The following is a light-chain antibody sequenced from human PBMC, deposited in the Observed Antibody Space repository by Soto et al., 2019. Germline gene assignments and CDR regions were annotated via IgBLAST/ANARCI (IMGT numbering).Light chain of an antibody. CDR1: QSVLSTSNDRNY. V-gene: IGKV4-1*01. J-gene: IGKJ4*01. Sequence: DIVMTQSPDSLALSLGERATIKCKSSQSVLSTSNDRNYLAWYQQKPRQPPKLLIYWASTRQVGVPDRFSGGGSGTDFTLTISSLQAEDVAVYYCQQYYRNPLSFGGGTKVDIK. CDR3: QQYYRNPLS. CDR2: WAS.